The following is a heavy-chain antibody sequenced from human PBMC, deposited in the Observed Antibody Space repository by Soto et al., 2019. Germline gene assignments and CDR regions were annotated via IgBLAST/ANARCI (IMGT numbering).Heavy chain of an antibody. V-gene: IGHV3-21*01. D-gene: IGHD4-17*01. Sequence: EVPLVESGGGLVKPGGSLRLSCAASGFTFSSYAMNWVRQAPGKGLEWVSSISSSSTYIYYADSVKGRFTISRDNAKNSRYLQMNSLRAEDTAVYYCARDPDDYGDYVTYWGQGTLVTVSS. J-gene: IGHJ4*02. CDR2: ISSSSTYI. CDR1: GFTFSSYA. CDR3: ARDPDDYGDYVTY.